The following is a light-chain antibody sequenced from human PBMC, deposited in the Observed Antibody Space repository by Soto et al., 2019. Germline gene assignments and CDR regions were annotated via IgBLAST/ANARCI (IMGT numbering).Light chain of an antibody. CDR3: AAWDDSLSGYV. V-gene: IGLV1-47*01. J-gene: IGLJ1*01. CDR1: SSNIGRNY. Sequence: QAVVTQPPSASGTPGQRVTISCSGSSSNIGRNYVYWYQQLPGTAPKLLIYRNNQRPSGVPDRFSGSKSGTSASLAISGLRSEDEADYYCAAWDDSLSGYVFGTGTKLTVL. CDR2: RNN.